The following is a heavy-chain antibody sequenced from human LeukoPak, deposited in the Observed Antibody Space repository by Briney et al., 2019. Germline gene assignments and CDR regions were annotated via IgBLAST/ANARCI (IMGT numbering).Heavy chain of an antibody. V-gene: IGHV3-23*01. Sequence: GGSLRLSCAASGFTFSSFAMTWVRQAPGKGLEWVSSITGSDGPTYNTDSVKGRFTISRGNSQNTLYLQMNSLRADDTAVYYCTKDPSGDYVGAFDPWGQGTLVTVSS. CDR2: ITGSDGPT. D-gene: IGHD4-17*01. CDR3: TKDPSGDYVGAFDP. CDR1: GFTFSSFA. J-gene: IGHJ5*02.